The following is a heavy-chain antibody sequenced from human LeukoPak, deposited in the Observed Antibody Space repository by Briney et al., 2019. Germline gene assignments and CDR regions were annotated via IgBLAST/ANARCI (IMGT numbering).Heavy chain of an antibody. CDR3: ARGDIVVVPAAPYGMDV. V-gene: IGHV3-48*03. CDR1: GFTFSSYE. J-gene: IGHJ6*02. D-gene: IGHD2-2*01. CDR2: ISSSGSTI. Sequence: GGSLRLSCAASGFTFSSYEMNWVRQAPGKGLEWVSYISSSGSTIYYADSVKGRFTISRDNAKNSLYLQMNSLRAEDTAVYYCARGDIVVVPAAPYGMDVWGQGTTVTVSS.